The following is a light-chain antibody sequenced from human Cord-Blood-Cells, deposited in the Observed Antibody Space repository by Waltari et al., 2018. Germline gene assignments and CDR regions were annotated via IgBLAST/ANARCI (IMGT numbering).Light chain of an antibody. Sequence: QSALTQPASVSGSPGQSITISCTGPSGDVGGYNYVSWYQQHPGKAPQLMIYDVSHRPSGVSNRVSGSKSGNTASLTISGLQAEDEADDYCSSYTSSSTPYVFGTGTKVTVL. V-gene: IGLV2-14*03. CDR3: SSYTSSSTPYV. CDR2: DVS. CDR1: SGDVGGYNY. J-gene: IGLJ1*01.